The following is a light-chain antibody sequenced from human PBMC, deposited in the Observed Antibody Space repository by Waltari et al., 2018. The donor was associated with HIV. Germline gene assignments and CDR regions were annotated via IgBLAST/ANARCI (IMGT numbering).Light chain of an antibody. CDR2: RNN. CDR3: AAWDDTLSGPD. Sequence: QSVLTQPPSASGTPGQRVTISCSGHRSNIGSNYVYWYQQLPGTAPKLLIYRNNERPSGVPDRFSGSKSGTSASLAISGLRSEDEADYYCAAWDDTLSGPDFGTGTKVTVL. CDR1: RSNIGSNY. V-gene: IGLV1-47*01. J-gene: IGLJ1*01.